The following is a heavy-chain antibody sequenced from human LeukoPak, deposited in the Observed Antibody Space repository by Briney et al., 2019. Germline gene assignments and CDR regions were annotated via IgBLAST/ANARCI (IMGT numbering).Heavy chain of an antibody. D-gene: IGHD3-10*01. CDR1: GYTFTYYY. CDR3: ARSPYTSGSLFYLDY. CDR2: INPSGGST. J-gene: IGHJ4*02. Sequence: ASVKVSCKASGYTFTYYYIHWVRQAPGQGLEWMGIINPSGGSTTYAQKFQGGVTLTRDTSTSTVYMELSSLRSEDTAVYYCARSPYTSGSLFYLDYWGQGTLVTVSS. V-gene: IGHV1-46*01.